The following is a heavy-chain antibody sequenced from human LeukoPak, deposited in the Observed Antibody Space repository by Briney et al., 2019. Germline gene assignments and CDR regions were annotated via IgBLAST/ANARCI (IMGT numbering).Heavy chain of an antibody. V-gene: IGHV1-2*02. D-gene: IGHD3-10*01. J-gene: IGHJ6*03. CDR1: GYTFTGYY. CDR3: ARSRVRGVDLYYYYYMDV. Sequence: ASVKVSCKASGYTFTGYYMHWVRQAPGQGLEWMGWINPNSGGTNYAQKFQGRVTMTRDTSISTAYMELSRLRSEDTAVYYCARSRVRGVDLYYYYYMDVWGKGTTVTISS. CDR2: INPNSGGT.